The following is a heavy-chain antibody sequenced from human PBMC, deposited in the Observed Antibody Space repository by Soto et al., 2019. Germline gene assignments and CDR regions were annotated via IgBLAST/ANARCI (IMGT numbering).Heavy chain of an antibody. Sequence: VGSLRLSCAASGFTFSSYAMSWVRQAPGKGLECISLISGTGVPTLYAESVKGRFSASRDNSKNTLFLEMNNLRVDDTAIYYCAKSFCSSSSCFFVWVDPWGPGTLVTVSS. CDR3: AKSFCSSSSCFFVWVDP. CDR1: GFTFSSYA. J-gene: IGHJ5*02. V-gene: IGHV3-23*01. CDR2: ISGTGVPT. D-gene: IGHD2-2*01.